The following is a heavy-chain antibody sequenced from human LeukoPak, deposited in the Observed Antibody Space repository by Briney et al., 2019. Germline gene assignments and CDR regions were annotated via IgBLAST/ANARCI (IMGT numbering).Heavy chain of an antibody. CDR3: ARDSGLTGYTNYYMDV. CDR1: GFTFSSYW. J-gene: IGHJ6*03. D-gene: IGHD3-9*01. V-gene: IGHV3-7*01. CDR2: IKQDGSEK. Sequence: GGSLRLSCAVSGFTFSSYWMSWVRQAPGKGLEWVANIKQDGSEKYYVDSVKGRFTISRDNAKNSLYLQMNSLRAEDTAVYYCARDSGLTGYTNYYMDVWGKGTTVTISS.